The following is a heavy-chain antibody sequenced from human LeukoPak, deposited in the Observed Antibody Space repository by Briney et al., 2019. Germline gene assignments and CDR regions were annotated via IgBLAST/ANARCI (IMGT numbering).Heavy chain of an antibody. D-gene: IGHD2-15*01. CDR3: ATEGYCSGGSCYSFDY. V-gene: IGHV3-15*01. CDR2: IKSKIDGGTT. Sequence: PGGSLRLSCVVSGITFSTAWMNSVRQAPGKGLEWVGRIKSKIDGGTTDYVAPVKGRFSISRDDSKNTAYLQMNSLKTEDTAVYYCATEGYCSGGSCYSFDYWGQGTLVTVSS. CDR1: GITFSTAW. J-gene: IGHJ4*02.